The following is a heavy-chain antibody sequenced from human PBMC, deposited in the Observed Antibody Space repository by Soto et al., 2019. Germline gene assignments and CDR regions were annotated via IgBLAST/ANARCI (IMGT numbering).Heavy chain of an antibody. Sequence: DSVQVCCKASGYTFISHGISWVRQAPGQGLEWMGWISGKNGNTNYAQKLQGRVTLTTDTSTSTAYMELRSLRSDDTAVYYCARVSAAIGVVPEDGRDGWGHGTTVTVYS. CDR1: GYTFISHG. J-gene: IGHJ6*02. CDR2: ISGKNGNT. V-gene: IGHV1-18*04. CDR3: ARVSAAIGVVPEDGRDG. D-gene: IGHD3-3*01.